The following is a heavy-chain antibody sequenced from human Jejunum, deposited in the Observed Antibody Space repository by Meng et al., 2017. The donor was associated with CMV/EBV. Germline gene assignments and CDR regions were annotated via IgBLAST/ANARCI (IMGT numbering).Heavy chain of an antibody. CDR3: AGGLGGTIDY. Sequence: SCPASGSTFSTSATRWVRQAPGQGLEWMGNIIPVFDRTNYAQKFQGRVTITADRSTNTAYMELSSLRSDDTAIYYCAGGLGGTIDYWGQGTLVTVSS. J-gene: IGHJ4*02. V-gene: IGHV1-69*04. CDR1: GSTFSTSA. CDR2: IIPVFDRT. D-gene: IGHD1-26*01.